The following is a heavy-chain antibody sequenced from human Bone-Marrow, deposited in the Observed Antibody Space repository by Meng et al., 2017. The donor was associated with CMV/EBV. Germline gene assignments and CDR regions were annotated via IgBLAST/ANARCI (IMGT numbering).Heavy chain of an antibody. J-gene: IGHJ4*02. CDR2: INPNSGGT. Sequence: VRRGQSGAEVNKPGASVKVSCKASGYTFTGYYMHWVRQAPGQGLEWMGWINPNSGGTNYAQKFQGRVTMTRDTSISTAYMELSRLRSDDTAVYYCAREEGGYSGYDLGYWGQGTLVTVSS. CDR1: GYTFTGYY. CDR3: AREEGGYSGYDLGY. V-gene: IGHV1-2*02. D-gene: IGHD5-12*01.